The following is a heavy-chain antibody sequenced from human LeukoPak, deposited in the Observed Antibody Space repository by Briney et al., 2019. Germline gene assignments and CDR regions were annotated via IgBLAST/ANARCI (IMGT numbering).Heavy chain of an antibody. Sequence: PSETLSLTCTVSGGSISNYYWSWIRQPAGKGLDWIGRIYPRGSTTYSSSLKSRVTMSADTSKNHFSLNLTSLTAADTAVYYCARGRYCTATTCDAGGDAFDIWGQGTMVTVSS. D-gene: IGHD2-2*01. CDR3: ARGRYCTATTCDAGGDAFDI. CDR2: IYPRGST. V-gene: IGHV4-4*07. J-gene: IGHJ3*02. CDR1: GGSISNYY.